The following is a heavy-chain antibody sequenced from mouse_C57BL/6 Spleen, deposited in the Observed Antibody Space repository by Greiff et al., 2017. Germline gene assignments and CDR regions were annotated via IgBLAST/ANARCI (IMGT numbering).Heavy chain of an antibody. CDR3: AGQDGSSPSYAMDY. V-gene: IGHV1-64*01. J-gene: IGHJ4*01. CDR1: GYTFTSYW. D-gene: IGHD1-1*01. Sequence: QVQLQQPGAELVKPGASVKLSCKASGYTFTSYWMHWVKQRPGQGLEWIGMIHPNSGSTNYNEKFKSKATLTVDTSSRTAYMQLSSLTSEDSAVYYGAGQDGSSPSYAMDYWGQGTSVTVSS. CDR2: IHPNSGST.